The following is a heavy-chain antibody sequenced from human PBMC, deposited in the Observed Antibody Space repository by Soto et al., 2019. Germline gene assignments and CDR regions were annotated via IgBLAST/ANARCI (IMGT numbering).Heavy chain of an antibody. J-gene: IGHJ4*02. V-gene: IGHV1-8*01. Sequence: VQLVQSEAEVKKPGATVKVTCKASGYTFTSYDIHRERQATGQVLEWMGWMNTNSSYSGYAQKFHGRVEMTRKNSLRTAYMELSSLKSENPAVYYCTCHYDDFDYWGQGTLVPVSS. CDR3: TCHYDDFDY. CDR2: MNTNSSYS. D-gene: IGHD3-22*01. CDR1: GYTFTSYD.